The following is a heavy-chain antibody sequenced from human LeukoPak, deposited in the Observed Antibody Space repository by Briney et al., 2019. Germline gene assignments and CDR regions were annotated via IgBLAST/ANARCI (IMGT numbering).Heavy chain of an antibody. J-gene: IGHJ5*02. Sequence: SETLSLTCTVSGGSISTSNYYWGWIRQPPGKGLEWIGSIYYSGSTYYNPSLKSRVTISVDTSKNQFSLKLSSVTAADTAVYYCARGLVRGALGASWGQGTLVTVSS. CDR3: ARGLVRGALGAS. D-gene: IGHD3-10*01. CDR1: GGSISTSNYY. V-gene: IGHV4-39*07. CDR2: IYYSGST.